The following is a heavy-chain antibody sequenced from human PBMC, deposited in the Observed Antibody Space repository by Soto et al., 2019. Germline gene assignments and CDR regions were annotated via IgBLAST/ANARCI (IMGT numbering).Heavy chain of an antibody. CDR2: MSYDGRDK. CDR3: ARSSSFHFKSLFDH. Sequence: QVQLVESGGGVVQPGKSLRLSCAASGFGSASYPMHWVRQAPGKGLEWVALMSYDGRDKFYADSVKGRFTISRDNFKHTLFLQMNSLRPEDTAMYFCARSSSFHFKSLFDHWGLGTLVAVSS. CDR1: GFGSASYP. J-gene: IGHJ4*02. D-gene: IGHD6-6*01. V-gene: IGHV3-30*04.